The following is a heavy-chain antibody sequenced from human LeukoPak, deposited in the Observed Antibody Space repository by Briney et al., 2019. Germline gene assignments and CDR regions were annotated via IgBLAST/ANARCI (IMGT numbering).Heavy chain of an antibody. CDR2: ISSSGSTI. Sequence: GGSLRLSCAASGFTFSSYEMSWVRQAPGKGLEWVSYISSSGSTIYYADSVKGRFTISRDNAKNSLYLQMNSLRAEDTAVYYCARVALGYYDILTGYPVGAFDIWGQGTMVTVSS. CDR3: ARVALGYYDILTGYPVGAFDI. J-gene: IGHJ3*02. CDR1: GFTFSSYE. V-gene: IGHV3-48*03. D-gene: IGHD3-9*01.